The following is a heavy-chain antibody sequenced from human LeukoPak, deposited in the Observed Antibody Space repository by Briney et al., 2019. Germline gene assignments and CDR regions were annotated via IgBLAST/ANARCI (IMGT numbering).Heavy chain of an antibody. CDR3: ARDPRLDYYDSRMNWFDP. V-gene: IGHV1-18*01. D-gene: IGHD3-22*01. CDR1: GYTFTSYG. CDR2: ISAYNGNT. Sequence: ASVKVSCKASGYTFTSYGISWVRQAPGQGLEWMGWISAYNGNTNYAQKLQGRVTMTTDTSTSTAYMGLRSLRSADTAVYYCARDPRLDYYDSRMNWFDPWGQGTLVTVSS. J-gene: IGHJ5*02.